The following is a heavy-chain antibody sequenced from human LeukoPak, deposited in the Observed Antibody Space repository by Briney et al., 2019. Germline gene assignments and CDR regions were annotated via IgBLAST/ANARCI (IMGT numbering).Heavy chain of an antibody. CDR2: IGNSGSTI. CDR1: GFTFSSYE. Sequence: GGSLRLSCAPSGFTFSSYEMNWVRQAPGKGLEWVSYIGNSGSTIYYADSVKGRFTISRDNAKNSLYLQMNSLRVEDAAVYYCAREGSGSYFFDYWGQGTLVTVSS. J-gene: IGHJ4*02. CDR3: AREGSGSYFFDY. D-gene: IGHD1-26*01. V-gene: IGHV3-48*03.